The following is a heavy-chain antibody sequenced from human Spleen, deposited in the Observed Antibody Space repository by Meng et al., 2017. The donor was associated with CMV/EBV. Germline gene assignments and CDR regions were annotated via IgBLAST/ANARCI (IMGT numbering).Heavy chain of an antibody. V-gene: IGHV1-69*04. CDR1: GYIFTKYA. D-gene: IGHD1-26*01. CDR2: IMPILGIP. CDR3: ARPIINSGSYYGLDY. J-gene: IGHJ4*02. Sequence: SVKVSCKTSGYIFTKYAISWVRQAPGQGLEWVGRIMPILGIPNYEQKYQGRVMITADESTSTTYLELSSLRSEDTAVYYCARPIINSGSYYGLDYWGQGTLVTVSS.